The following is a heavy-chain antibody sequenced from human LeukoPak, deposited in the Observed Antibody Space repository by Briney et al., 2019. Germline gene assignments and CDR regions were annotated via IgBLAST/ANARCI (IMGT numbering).Heavy chain of an antibody. CDR1: GYTFTGYY. D-gene: IGHD6-13*01. V-gene: IGHV1-2*02. CDR2: INPNSGGT. J-gene: IGHJ4*02. CDR3: ARADSSSWYAGNYFDY. Sequence: ASVKVSCKASGYTFTGYYMHWLRQAHGEGLEWMGWINPNSGGTNYAQKFQGRVTMTRDTSISTAYMELSRLGSDDTAVYYCARADSSSWYAGNYFDYWGQGTLVTVSS.